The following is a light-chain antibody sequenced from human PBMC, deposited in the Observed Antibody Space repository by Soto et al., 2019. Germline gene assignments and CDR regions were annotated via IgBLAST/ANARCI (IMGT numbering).Light chain of an antibody. J-gene: IGKJ4*01. CDR3: QQSYSTPPGV. V-gene: IGKV1-39*01. CDR1: QSISSY. CDR2: AAS. Sequence: DIQMTQSPSSLSASVGDRVTITCRASQSISSYLNWYQQKPGKAPKLLIYAASSLQSGVPSRFSGSGSGTDFTLTISSLQPEDFATYYCQQSYSTPPGVFGGGTKVEIK.